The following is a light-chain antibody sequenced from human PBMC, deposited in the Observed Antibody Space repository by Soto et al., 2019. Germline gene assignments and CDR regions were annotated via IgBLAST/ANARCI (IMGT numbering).Light chain of an antibody. V-gene: IGLV1-40*01. CDR3: QSYDSSLSGFYV. CDR1: SSNIGAGYD. J-gene: IGLJ1*01. Sequence: QSALAQPLSVSGAPGQRVTISCTGSSSNIGAGYDVHWYQQLPGTAPKLLIYGNSNRPSGVPDRFSGSKSGTSASLAITGLQAEDEADYYCQSYDSSLSGFYVFGTGTKVTVL. CDR2: GNS.